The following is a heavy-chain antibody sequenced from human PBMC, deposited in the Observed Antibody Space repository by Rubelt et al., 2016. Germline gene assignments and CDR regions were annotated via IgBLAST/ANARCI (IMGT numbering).Heavy chain of an antibody. Sequence: QVQLVQSGAEVKKPGASVKVSCKASGYTFTTYGINWVRQAPGQGLEWMGWISAYNGNTNHAQKLQGRVTMTTDTSTIPAYMELRSLRSDDTAVYYCAREAYSGRYPLIDYWGQGTLVTVSS. CDR1: GYTFTTYG. V-gene: IGHV1-18*01. D-gene: IGHD1-26*01. J-gene: IGHJ4*02. CDR3: AREAYSGRYPLIDY. CDR2: ISAYNGNT.